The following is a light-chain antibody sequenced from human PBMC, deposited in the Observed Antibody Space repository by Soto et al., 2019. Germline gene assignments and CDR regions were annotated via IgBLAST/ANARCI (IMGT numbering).Light chain of an antibody. CDR1: SSDVGGYNY. CDR2: DVS. J-gene: IGLJ1*01. CDR3: SSYTSSSTLEV. Sequence: QSVLPQPASVSGSPGQSIPISCTGTSSDVGGYNYVSWYQQHPGKAPKLMIYDVSNRPSGVSNRFSGSKSGNTASLTISGLQAEDEADYYCSSYTSSSTLEVFGTGTKLTVL. V-gene: IGLV2-14*01.